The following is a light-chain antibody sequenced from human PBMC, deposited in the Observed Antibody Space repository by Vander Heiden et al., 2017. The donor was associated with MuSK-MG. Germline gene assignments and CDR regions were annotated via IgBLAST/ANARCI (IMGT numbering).Light chain of an antibody. CDR3: QRHDNWQGKT. Sequence: EMVMTQSPATLSVSPGEGATLSCRASQSISSNLAWFQHKPGQAPRLLIYGASTRATGVPARFSGSGSGAEFTLTISSRQSEDFAVYYCQRHDNWQGKTFGQGTKVXI. CDR1: QSISSN. V-gene: IGKV3-15*01. CDR2: GAS. J-gene: IGKJ1*01.